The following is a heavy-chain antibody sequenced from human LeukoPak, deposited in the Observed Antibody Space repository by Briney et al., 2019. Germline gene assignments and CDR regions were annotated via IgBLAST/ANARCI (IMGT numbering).Heavy chain of an antibody. CDR3: AKRGVVIRVILVGFHKEAYYFDS. V-gene: IGHV3-23*01. CDR1: GFTFSSYA. J-gene: IGHJ4*02. CDR2: FSGSGGST. D-gene: IGHD3-22*01. Sequence: GGSLRLSCAASGFTFSSYAMSWVRQAPGKGLEWVSAFSGSGGSTYYADSVKGRFTISRDNPKNTLYLQMNSLRAEDTAVYFCAKRGVVIRVILVGFHKEAYYFDSWGQGALVTVSS.